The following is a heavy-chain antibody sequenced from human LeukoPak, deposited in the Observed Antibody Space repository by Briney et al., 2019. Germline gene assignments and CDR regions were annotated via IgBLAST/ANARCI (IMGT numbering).Heavy chain of an antibody. CDR1: GYTFTSYG. CDR2: ISAYNGNT. Sequence: ASVKVSCKASGYTFTSYGISWVRQAPGQGLEWMGWISAYNGNTNYAQKLQGRVTLTTDTSTSTPYMELRSLRSDDTAVYYCARDHLTMVRGTSDYWGQGTLVTVYS. CDR3: ARDHLTMVRGTSDY. V-gene: IGHV1-18*01. D-gene: IGHD3-10*01. J-gene: IGHJ4*02.